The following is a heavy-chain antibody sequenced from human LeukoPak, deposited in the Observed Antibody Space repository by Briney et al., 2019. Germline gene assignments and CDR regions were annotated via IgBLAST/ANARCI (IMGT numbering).Heavy chain of an antibody. V-gene: IGHV4-59*08. CDR2: IYYSGST. J-gene: IGHJ3*02. Sequence: SETLSLTCTVSGGSISSYYWSWIRQPPGKGLEWIGYIYYSGSTNYNPSLKSRGTISVDTSKNQFSLKLSSVTAADTAVYYCARGRHTFDIWGQGTMVTVSS. CDR1: GGSISSYY. D-gene: IGHD1-26*01. CDR3: ARGRHTFDI.